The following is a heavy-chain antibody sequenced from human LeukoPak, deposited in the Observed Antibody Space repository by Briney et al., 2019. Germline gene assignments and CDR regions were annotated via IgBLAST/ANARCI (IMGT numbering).Heavy chain of an antibody. CDR2: ISSSGSTI. D-gene: IGHD2-2*01. J-gene: IGHJ4*02. CDR1: GFTFSIYE. V-gene: IGHV3-48*03. CDR3: ARGGGYCSSTSCYYYFDY. Sequence: GGSLRLSCAASGFTFSIYEMNWVRQAPGKGLEWVSYISSSGSTIYYADSVKGRFTISRDNAKNSLYLQMNSLRAEDTAVYYCARGGGYCSSTSCYYYFDYWGQGTLVTVSS.